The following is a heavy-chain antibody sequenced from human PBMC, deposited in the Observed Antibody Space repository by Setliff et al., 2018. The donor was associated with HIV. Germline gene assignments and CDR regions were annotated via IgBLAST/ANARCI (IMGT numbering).Heavy chain of an antibody. Sequence: SVKVSCKASGGAFSSYAISWVRQAPGQGLEWMGGIIPIFGTANYAQKFQGRVTITTDESTSTAYMELSSLRSEDTAVYYCARDRAHYYDSSGQMPFDIWGQGTMVTVSS. CDR1: GGAFSSYA. D-gene: IGHD3-22*01. V-gene: IGHV1-69*05. CDR2: IIPIFGTA. CDR3: ARDRAHYYDSSGQMPFDI. J-gene: IGHJ3*02.